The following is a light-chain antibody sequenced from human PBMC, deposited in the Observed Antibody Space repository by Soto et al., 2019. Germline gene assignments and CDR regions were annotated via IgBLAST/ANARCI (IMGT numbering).Light chain of an antibody. J-gene: IGKJ1*01. CDR1: QSVSSN. Sequence: ETVMTQSPATLSLSPGARAPLSCRASQSVSSNLAWYQQNPGQAPRLLIYGASTRATGIPARFSGSGSGTEFTLTISSLQSEDFAVYYCQQYNNWPPVTFGQGTKVDNK. CDR3: QQYNNWPPVT. CDR2: GAS. V-gene: IGKV3-15*01.